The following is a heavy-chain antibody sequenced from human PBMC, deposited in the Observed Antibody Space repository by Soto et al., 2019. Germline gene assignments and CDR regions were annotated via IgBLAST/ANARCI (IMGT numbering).Heavy chain of an antibody. CDR3: ARDLRRGSTMIGLEIHF. J-gene: IGHJ4*02. CDR1: GFTFRSYA. V-gene: IGHV3-30*04. Sequence: PGGSLRLSCEASGFTFRSYAMHWVRQAPGKGLELVAIISYDGSNKYYGESVKGRFTISRDNSKNTVSLQMSSLRVDDTAVYYCARDLRRGSTMIGLEIHFWGQGTPVTVSS. CDR2: ISYDGSNK. D-gene: IGHD3-22*01.